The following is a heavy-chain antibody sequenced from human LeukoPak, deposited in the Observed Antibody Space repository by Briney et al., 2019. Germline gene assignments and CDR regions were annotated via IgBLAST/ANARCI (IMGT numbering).Heavy chain of an antibody. J-gene: IGHJ4*02. CDR2: INDSGST. V-gene: IGHV4-34*01. CDR3: ARRKDIVVVVAATASGVFDY. CDR1: GGSFSGYY. Sequence: SETLSLTCAVYGGSFSGYYWSWIRQPPGKGLEWMGEINDSGSTNYNPSLKSRVTISVDTSKNQFSLKLSSVTAADTAVYYCARRKDIVVVVAATASGVFDYWGQGTLVTVSS. D-gene: IGHD2-15*01.